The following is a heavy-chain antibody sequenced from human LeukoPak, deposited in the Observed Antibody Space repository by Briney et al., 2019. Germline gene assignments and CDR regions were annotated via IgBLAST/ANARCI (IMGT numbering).Heavy chain of an antibody. CDR1: GGSISSYY. CDR3: ARDFGVIIGSAFDI. J-gene: IGHJ3*02. D-gene: IGHD3-3*01. CDR2: ISYSGST. V-gene: IGHV4-59*08. Sequence: SETLSLTCTVSGGSISSYYWSWIRQPPGKGLEWIGYISYSGSTNYNPALKSRVSISVETSKNQFSLKLSSVTAADTAVYYCARDFGVIIGSAFDIWGQGTMVTVSS.